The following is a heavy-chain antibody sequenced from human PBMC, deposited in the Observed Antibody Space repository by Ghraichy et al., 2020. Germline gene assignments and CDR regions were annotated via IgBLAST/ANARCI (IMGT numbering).Heavy chain of an antibody. J-gene: IGHJ6*02. CDR1: GFPFSRYG. CDR2: IHYDEKNS. Sequence: GESLNISCGGSGFPFSRYGIHWVRQAPGKGLEWLTFIHYDEKNSYYTDSVKGRFIVSRDNSKEMVYLQMNSLLLEDSGVYYCAKVGGNSSDSGTFKKYIYYGLDVWGQGTTVSVSS. CDR3: AKVGGNSSDSGTFKKYIYYGLDV. D-gene: IGHD3-10*01. V-gene: IGHV3-30*02.